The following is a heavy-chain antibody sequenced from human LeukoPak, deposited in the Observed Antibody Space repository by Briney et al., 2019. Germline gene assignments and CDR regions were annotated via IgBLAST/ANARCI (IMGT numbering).Heavy chain of an antibody. CDR3: AREVATITVAAAGGIDY. CDR2: IKKDGSEK. J-gene: IGHJ4*02. Sequence: GGSLRLSCGASGFTFGTYWMHWVRQAPGKGLEWVANIKKDGSEKYYVDSVKGRFTISRDNSKNTLYLQMNSLRAEDTAVYYCAREVATITVAAAGGIDYWGQGTLVTVSS. CDR1: GFTFGTYW. D-gene: IGHD5-12*01. V-gene: IGHV3-7*03.